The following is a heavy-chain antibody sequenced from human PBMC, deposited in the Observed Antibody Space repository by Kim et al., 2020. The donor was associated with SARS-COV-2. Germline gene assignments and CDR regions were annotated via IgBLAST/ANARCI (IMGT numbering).Heavy chain of an antibody. CDR2: IYYSGST. D-gene: IGHD3-10*01. CDR3: ARHGAYGSGSYYGFVYYYGMDV. V-gene: IGHV4-39*01. Sequence: YYWGWISQPPGKGLEWIGSIYYSGSTYYNPSLKSRVTISVDTSKNQFSLKLSSVTAADTAVYYCARHGAYGSGSYYGFVYYYGMDVWGQGTKVTV. J-gene: IGHJ6*02. CDR1: YY.